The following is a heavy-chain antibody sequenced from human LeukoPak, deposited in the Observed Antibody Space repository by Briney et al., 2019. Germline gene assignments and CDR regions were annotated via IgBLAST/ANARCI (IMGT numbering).Heavy chain of an antibody. J-gene: IGHJ5*02. V-gene: IGHV4-34*01. CDR3: ASGGYNSRRDNWFDP. CDR1: GGSFSGYY. CDR2: INHSGST. Sequence: SETLSLTCAVYGGSFSGYYWSWIRQPPGKGLEWIGEINHSGSTNYNPSLESRVTISVDTSKNQFSLKLSSVTAADTAVYYCASGGYNSRRDNWFDPWGQGTLVTVSS. D-gene: IGHD5-12*01.